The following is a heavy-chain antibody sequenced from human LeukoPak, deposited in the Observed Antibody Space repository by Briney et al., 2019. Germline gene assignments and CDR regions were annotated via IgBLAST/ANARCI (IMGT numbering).Heavy chain of an antibody. CDR3: ARLPSYGYVSGGHFDF. CDR2: IYPGDSDT. CDR1: GYNFATYW. V-gene: IGHV5-51*01. J-gene: IGHJ4*02. Sequence: GESLKISCKGSGYNFATYWIGWVRRVPGKGLDWMGIIYPGDSDTRCNPSFQGQVTISVDKSIDTAYLQWRSLKASDSAMFYCARLPSYGYVSGGHFDFWGQGTLVTVSS. D-gene: IGHD3-16*01.